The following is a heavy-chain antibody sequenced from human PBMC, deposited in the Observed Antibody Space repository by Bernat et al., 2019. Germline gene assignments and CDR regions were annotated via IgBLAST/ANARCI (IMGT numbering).Heavy chain of an antibody. CDR3: AKDPPNYDFWSGPTGNYGMDV. J-gene: IGHJ6*02. CDR1: GFTVSSNY. Sequence: VQLVESGGGLVQPGGSLRLSCAASGFTVSSNYMSWVRQAPGKGLEWVGVISYDGSNKYYADSVKGRFTISRDNSKNTLYLQMNSLRAGDTAVYYCAKDPPNYDFWSGPTGNYGMDVWGQGTTVTVSS. V-gene: IGHV3-30*18. D-gene: IGHD3-3*01. CDR2: ISYDGSNK.